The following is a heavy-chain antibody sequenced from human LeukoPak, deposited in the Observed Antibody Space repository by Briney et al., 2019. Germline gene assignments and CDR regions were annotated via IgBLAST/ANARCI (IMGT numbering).Heavy chain of an antibody. CDR2: INHSGST. D-gene: IGHD3-22*01. J-gene: IGHJ4*02. CDR1: GGSFSGYY. V-gene: IGHV4-34*01. CDR3: ARGPRYYDSSGYGPRFDY. Sequence: SETLSLTCAVYGGSFSGYYWSWIRQPPGKGLEWIGEINHSGSTNYNPSLKSRVTISVDTSKNQFSLKLGSVTAADTAVYYCARGPRYYDSSGYGPRFDYWGQGTLVTVSS.